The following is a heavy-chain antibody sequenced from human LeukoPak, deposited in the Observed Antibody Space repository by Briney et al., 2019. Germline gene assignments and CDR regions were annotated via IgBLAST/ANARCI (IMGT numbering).Heavy chain of an antibody. CDR2: IYTSGST. CDR1: GGSISSYY. CDR3: ARDPGLITFGGVIPSEGYYFDY. J-gene: IGHJ4*02. Sequence: SETLSLTCTVSGGSISSYYWSWIRRPAGKGLEWIGRIYTSGSTNYNPSLKSRVTMSVDTSKNQFSLKLSSVTAADTAVYYCARDPGLITFGGVIPSEGYYFDYWGQGTLVTVSS. D-gene: IGHD3-16*02. V-gene: IGHV4-4*07.